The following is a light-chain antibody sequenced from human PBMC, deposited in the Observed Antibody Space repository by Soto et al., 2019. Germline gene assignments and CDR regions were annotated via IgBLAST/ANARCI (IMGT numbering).Light chain of an antibody. Sequence: EFVLTQSPGTLSLSRGEIDTLSCRASQSVSSSYLAWYQQKPGQAPSLLIYGASSRATGIPDRFSGSGSGTDFTLTISRLEPEDFAVYYCQQYGSSITFGQGTRLEIK. V-gene: IGKV3-20*01. CDR2: GAS. J-gene: IGKJ5*01. CDR3: QQYGSSIT. CDR1: QSVSSSY.